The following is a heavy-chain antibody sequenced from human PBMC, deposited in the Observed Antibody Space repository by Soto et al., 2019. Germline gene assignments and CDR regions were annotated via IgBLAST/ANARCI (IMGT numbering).Heavy chain of an antibody. CDR3: ARDPGYSYGYN. CDR2: INAGNGNT. Sequence: VASVKVSCKASGYTYTIHAMHWVRQAPGQRLEWMGWINAGNGNTKYSQKFQGRVTITRDTSASTAYMELSSLRSEDTAVYYCARDPGYSYGYNWGQGTLVTVS. J-gene: IGHJ4*02. CDR1: GYTYTIHA. D-gene: IGHD5-18*01. V-gene: IGHV1-3*01.